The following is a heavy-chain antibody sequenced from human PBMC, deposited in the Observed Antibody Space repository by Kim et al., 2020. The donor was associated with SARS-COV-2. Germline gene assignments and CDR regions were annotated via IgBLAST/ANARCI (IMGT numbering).Heavy chain of an antibody. D-gene: IGHD4-17*01. J-gene: IGHJ4*02. V-gene: IGHV4-30-2*05. Sequence: SLKSRVTISVDTSKNQFSQKLSSVTAADTAVYYCTREGTTVTTFSRHFDYWGQGTLVTVSS. CDR3: TREGTTVTTFSRHFDY.